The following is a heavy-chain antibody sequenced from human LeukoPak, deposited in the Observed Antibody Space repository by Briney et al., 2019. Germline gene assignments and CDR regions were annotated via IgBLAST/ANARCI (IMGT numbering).Heavy chain of an antibody. Sequence: SETLSLTCTVSGGSITSSSYYWGWIRQPPGNGLEWIGSIYYSGSTYYNPSLKSRVTISVDTSKNQFSLKLSSVTAADTAVYYCARQSLSRVIVVVTVFDYWGQGTLVTVSS. CDR2: IYYSGST. V-gene: IGHV4-39*01. J-gene: IGHJ4*02. D-gene: IGHD3-22*01. CDR1: GGSITSSSYY. CDR3: ARQSLSRVIVVVTVFDY.